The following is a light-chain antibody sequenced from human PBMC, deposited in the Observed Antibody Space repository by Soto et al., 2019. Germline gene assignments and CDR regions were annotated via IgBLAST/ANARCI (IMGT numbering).Light chain of an antibody. CDR3: QQYYSTPPWT. CDR1: QSVLYSSNNKNY. J-gene: IGKJ1*01. Sequence: DLVLTQAPYALAVSLGERATINCKSSQSVLYSSNNKNYLAWYQQKPGQPPKLLIYWASTRESGVPDRFSGSGSGTDFTLTISSLQAEDVAVYYCQQYYSTPPWTFGQGTKVDIK. V-gene: IGKV4-1*01. CDR2: WAS.